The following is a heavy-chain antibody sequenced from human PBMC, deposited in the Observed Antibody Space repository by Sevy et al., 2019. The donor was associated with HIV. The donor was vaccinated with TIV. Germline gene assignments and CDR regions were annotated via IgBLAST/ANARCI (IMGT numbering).Heavy chain of an antibody. V-gene: IGHV3-48*02. J-gene: IGHJ5*02. CDR3: ARDKAYDYVWGSYRSNWFDP. CDR2: ISSSSSTI. Sequence: GGSLRLSCAASGFTFSSYSMNWVRQAPGKGLEWVSYISSSSSTIYYADSVKGRFTISRDNAKNSLYLQMNSLRDEDTAVYYCARDKAYDYVWGSYRSNWFDPWGQGTLVTVSS. D-gene: IGHD3-16*02. CDR1: GFTFSSYS.